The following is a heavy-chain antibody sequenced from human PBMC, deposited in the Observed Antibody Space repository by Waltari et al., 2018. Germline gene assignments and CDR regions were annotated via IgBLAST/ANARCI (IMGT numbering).Heavy chain of an antibody. D-gene: IGHD3-10*01. CDR3: ARGGVPDYYGSGSPYRNWFDP. CDR2: TNNGGVT. CDR1: GGSFSGYH. J-gene: IGHJ5*02. V-gene: IGHV4-34*02. Sequence: QVQLKQWGAGTLKPSDTLSLTCGVYGGSFSGYHWTWVRQSPGKGLEWIGETNNGGVTNYSPSLRSGVTISVDASKNQFSLFVRSVTAADTAVYYCARGGVPDYYGSGSPYRNWFDPWGQGTLVTVSS.